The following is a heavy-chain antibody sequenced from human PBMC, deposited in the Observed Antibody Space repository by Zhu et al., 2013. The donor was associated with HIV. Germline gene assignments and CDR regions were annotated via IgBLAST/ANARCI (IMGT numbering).Heavy chain of an antibody. CDR1: GFTFFSSA. J-gene: IGHJ3*02. D-gene: IGHD6-6*01. CDR3: ARDLYSTSSRPFDI. CDR2: IIVGTGAT. Sequence: QMQLLQSGPEVKMPGTSARVSCKASGFTFFSSAVHWVRQTRGQSLEWIGWIIVGTGATQYSPSFQDRATLSRDMSTTTAYMELNSLTFDDTAVYYCARDLYSTSSRPFDIWGQGTMVTVSS. V-gene: IGHV1-58*01.